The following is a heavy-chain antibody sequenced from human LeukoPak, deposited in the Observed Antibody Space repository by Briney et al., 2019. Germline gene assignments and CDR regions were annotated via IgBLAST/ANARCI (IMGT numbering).Heavy chain of an antibody. V-gene: IGHV3-48*03. CDR2: ISRSGSSI. D-gene: IGHD1-26*01. CDR1: GFTFSDYE. J-gene: IGHJ6*02. CDR3: ARDSGNYKGMDV. Sequence: GGSLRLSCAAFGFTFSDYEMDWVRQAPGKGLEWVAYISRSGSSIYYADFVKGRFTISRDNAKNSLYLQMNSLRAEDTAVYYCARDSGNYKGMDVWGQGTTVTVSS.